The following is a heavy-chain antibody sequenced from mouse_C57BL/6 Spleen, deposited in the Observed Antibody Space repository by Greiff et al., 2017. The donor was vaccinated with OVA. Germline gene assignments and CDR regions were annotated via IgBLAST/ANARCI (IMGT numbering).Heavy chain of an antibody. CDR2: IDPSDSET. J-gene: IGHJ2*01. V-gene: IGHV1-52*01. D-gene: IGHD1-1*01. Sequence: QVQLQQPGAELVRPGSSVKLSCKASGYTFTSYWVHWVKQRPIQGLEWIGNIDPSDSETHYNQKFKDKATLTVDKSSSTAYMQLSSLTSEDSAVYYCARPYYGSSHYFDYWGQGTTLTVSS. CDR1: GYTFTSYW. CDR3: ARPYYGSSHYFDY.